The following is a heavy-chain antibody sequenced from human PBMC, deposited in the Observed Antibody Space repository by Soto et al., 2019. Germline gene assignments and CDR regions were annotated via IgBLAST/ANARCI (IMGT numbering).Heavy chain of an antibody. CDR3: ARGYDILTGYYWPGVYFDY. Sequence: SETLSLTCTVSGGSISSYYWSWIRQPPGKGLEWIGYIYYSGSTNYNPSLKSRVTISVDTSKNQFSLKLSSVTAADTAVYYCARGYDILTGYYWPGVYFDYWGQGTLVTVSS. CDR2: IYYSGST. V-gene: IGHV4-59*01. CDR1: GGSISSYY. D-gene: IGHD3-9*01. J-gene: IGHJ4*02.